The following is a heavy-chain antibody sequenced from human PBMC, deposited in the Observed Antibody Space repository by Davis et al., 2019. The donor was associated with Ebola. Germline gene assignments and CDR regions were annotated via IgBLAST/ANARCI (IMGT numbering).Heavy chain of an antibody. J-gene: IGHJ4*02. D-gene: IGHD3-22*01. CDR2: IYSGGST. Sequence: GGSLRLSCAASGFTFSDYYMSWIRQAPGKGLEWVSVIYSGGSTYYADSVKGRFTISRHNSKNTLYLQMNSLRAEDTVVYYCARARRYYDSSGYYYYFDYWGQGTLVTVSS. CDR1: GFTFSDYY. CDR3: ARARRYYDSSGYYYYFDY. V-gene: IGHV3-53*04.